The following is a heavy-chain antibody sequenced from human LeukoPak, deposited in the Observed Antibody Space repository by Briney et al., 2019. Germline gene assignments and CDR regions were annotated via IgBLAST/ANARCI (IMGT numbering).Heavy chain of an antibody. Sequence: SETLSLTCAVYGGSLSGYYWSWIRQPPGKGLEWIGEINHSGSTNYNPSLKSRVTISVDTSKNQFSLKLSSVTAADTAVYYCARGLSPRINMVRGVRPPFRGVFDYWGQGTLVTVSS. D-gene: IGHD3-10*01. CDR3: ARGLSPRINMVRGVRPPFRGVFDY. CDR1: GGSLSGYY. CDR2: INHSGST. V-gene: IGHV4-34*01. J-gene: IGHJ4*02.